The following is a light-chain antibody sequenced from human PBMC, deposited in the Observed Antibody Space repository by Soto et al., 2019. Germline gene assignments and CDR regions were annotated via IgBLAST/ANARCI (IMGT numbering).Light chain of an antibody. J-gene: IGKJ1*01. CDR3: LQYWDYSGR. CDR1: QVIGNP. Sequence: DIQMTQSPSSLSASVGDRVTVTCRASQVIGNPYIGWYQQKVGRPPKRLIYSTSTLQSGVPSRFSGSGSGTEFSLTISSLQPEDSATYYCLQYWDYSGRFGQGTKVEMK. V-gene: IGKV1-17*01. CDR2: STS.